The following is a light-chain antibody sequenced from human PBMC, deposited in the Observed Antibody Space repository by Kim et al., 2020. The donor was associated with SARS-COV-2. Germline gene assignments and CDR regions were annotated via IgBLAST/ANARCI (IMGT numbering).Light chain of an antibody. V-gene: IGKV4-1*01. CDR3: QQYYSKPLT. J-gene: IGKJ3*01. Sequence: DIVMTQSPDSLAVSLGERATFSCKSSQSILRSSNNKNCLAWYQQKPGQPPKLLIYWASTRESGVPDRFSGSGSGTDFTLTVSSLQAEDVAVYYCQQYYSKPLTFGPGTKVDIK. CDR2: WAS. CDR1: QSILRSSNNKNC.